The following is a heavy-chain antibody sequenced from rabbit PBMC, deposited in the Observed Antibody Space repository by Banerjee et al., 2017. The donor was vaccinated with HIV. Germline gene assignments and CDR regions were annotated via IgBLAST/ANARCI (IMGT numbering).Heavy chain of an antibody. CDR1: GFSFSSGYD. CDR2: IYGGTTHYI. D-gene: IGHD8-1*01. Sequence: QSLEESGGDLVKPGASLTLTCTASGFSFSSGYDMCWVRQAPGKGLEWIACIYGGTTHYIYYASWAKGRFTISKTSSTTVTLQMTSLTAADTATYFCARDVAGNGSNDYGLWGQGTLVTVS. V-gene: IGHV1S40*01. CDR3: ARDVAGNGSNDYGL. J-gene: IGHJ4*01.